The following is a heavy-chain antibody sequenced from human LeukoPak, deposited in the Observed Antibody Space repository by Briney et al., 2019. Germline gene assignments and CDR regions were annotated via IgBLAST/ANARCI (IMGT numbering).Heavy chain of an antibody. Sequence: ASVRVSCKSSGYTFTSYAMHWVRQAPGQRLEWMGWINAGNGNTKYSQKFQGRVTITRDTSASTAYMELSSLRSEDTAVHYCATWSTKEAFNIWGQGTMVTVSS. CDR1: GYTFTSYA. CDR3: ATWSTKEAFNI. J-gene: IGHJ3*02. D-gene: IGHD2-8*01. V-gene: IGHV1-3*01. CDR2: INAGNGNT.